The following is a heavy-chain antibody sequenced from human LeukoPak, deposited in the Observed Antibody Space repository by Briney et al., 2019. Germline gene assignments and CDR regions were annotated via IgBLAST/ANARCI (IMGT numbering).Heavy chain of an antibody. Sequence: PSETLSLTCAVYGGSFSGYYRSWIRQPPGKGLEWIGEINHSGSTNYNPSLKSRVTISVDTSKNQFSLKLSSVTAADTAVYYCARVANGSWSYYYYYYMDVWGKGTTVTISS. V-gene: IGHV4-34*01. CDR3: ARVANGSWSYYYYYYMDV. CDR2: INHSGST. CDR1: GGSFSGYY. J-gene: IGHJ6*03. D-gene: IGHD6-13*01.